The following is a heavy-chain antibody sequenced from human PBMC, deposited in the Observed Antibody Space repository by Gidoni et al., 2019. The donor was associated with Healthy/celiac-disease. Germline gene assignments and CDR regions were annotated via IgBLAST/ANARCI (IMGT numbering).Heavy chain of an antibody. CDR1: GGSISSSSYY. CDR3: ARFGRTTVTRGPGDY. D-gene: IGHD4-17*01. CDR2: IYYSGST. V-gene: IGHV4-39*01. J-gene: IGHJ4*02. Sequence: QLQLQESGPGLVKPSETLSLTCTVSGGSISSSSYYWGWIRQPPGKGLEWIGSIYYSGSTYYNPSLKSRVTISVDTSKNQFSLKLSSVTAADTAVYYCARFGRTTVTRGPGDYWGQGTLVTVSS.